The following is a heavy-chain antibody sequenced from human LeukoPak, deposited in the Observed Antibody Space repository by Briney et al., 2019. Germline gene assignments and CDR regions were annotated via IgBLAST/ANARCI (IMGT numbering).Heavy chain of an antibody. J-gene: IGHJ4*02. Sequence: PSETLSLTCAVYGGSFSGYYWSWIRQPPGKGLEWIGEINHSGSTNYNPSLKSRVTISVDTSKNQFSLKLSSVTAADTAVYYCARGIHGDYCFDYWGQGTLVTVSS. CDR1: GGSFSGYY. V-gene: IGHV4-34*01. CDR3: ARGIHGDYCFDY. CDR2: INHSGST. D-gene: IGHD4-17*01.